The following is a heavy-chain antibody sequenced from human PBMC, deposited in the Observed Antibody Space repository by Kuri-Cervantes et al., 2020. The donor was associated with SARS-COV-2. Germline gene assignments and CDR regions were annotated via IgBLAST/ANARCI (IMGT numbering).Heavy chain of an antibody. CDR1: GFTFSSYG. D-gene: IGHD2-2*01. Sequence: GGSLRLSCAASGFTFSSYGMHWVRQAPGEGLEWVAFIRYDGSNKYYADSVKGRFTISRDNSKNTLYLQMNSLRAEDTAVYYCAKDLEDIVVVPAATVTPLGAFDIWGQGTMVTVSS. CDR2: IRYDGSNK. CDR3: AKDLEDIVVVPAATVTPLGAFDI. J-gene: IGHJ3*02. V-gene: IGHV3-30*02.